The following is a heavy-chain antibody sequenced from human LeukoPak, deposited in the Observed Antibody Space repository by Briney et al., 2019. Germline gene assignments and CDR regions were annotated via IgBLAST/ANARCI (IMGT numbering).Heavy chain of an antibody. CDR2: IYYSGST. CDR3: ARGRNWNYSRKAFDI. J-gene: IGHJ3*02. V-gene: IGHV4-39*07. D-gene: IGHD1-7*01. CDR1: GGSISSSSYY. Sequence: PSETLSLTCTVSGGSISSSSYYWGWIRQPPGKGLEWIGSIYYSGSTYYNPSLKSRVTISVDTSKNQFSLKLSSVTAADTAVYYCARGRNWNYSRKAFDIWGQGTMVTVSS.